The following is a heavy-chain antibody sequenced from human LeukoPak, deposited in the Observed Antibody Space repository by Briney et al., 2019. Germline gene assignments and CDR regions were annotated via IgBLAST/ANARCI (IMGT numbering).Heavy chain of an antibody. CDR3: ARPYSSNWYDAFHF. CDR1: GGPITGYY. D-gene: IGHD6-13*01. J-gene: IGHJ3*01. Sequence: PSETLSLTCTVFGGPITGYYWSWIRQPQGKGLEWIGYVSYRGSTNYNPSLKSRVTISVDTSKNQFSLKLSSVTAADTAVYYCARPYSSNWYDAFHFWGQGTMVTVSS. V-gene: IGHV4-59*01. CDR2: VSYRGST.